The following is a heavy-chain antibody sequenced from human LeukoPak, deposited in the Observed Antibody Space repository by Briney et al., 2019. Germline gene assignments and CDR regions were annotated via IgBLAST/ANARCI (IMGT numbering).Heavy chain of an antibody. Sequence: PGGSLRLSCAASGFTFSSYAMSWVRQAPGKGLEWVSAISGSGGSTYYADSVKGRFTISRDNSKNTLYLQMNSLRAEDTAVYYCAKDYLRWTEGGGAFDIWGQGTMVTVSS. J-gene: IGHJ3*02. CDR2: ISGSGGST. D-gene: IGHD4-23*01. V-gene: IGHV3-23*01. CDR3: AKDYLRWTEGGGAFDI. CDR1: GFTFSSYA.